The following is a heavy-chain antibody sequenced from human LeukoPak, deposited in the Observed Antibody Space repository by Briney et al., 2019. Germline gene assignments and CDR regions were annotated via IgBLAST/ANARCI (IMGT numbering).Heavy chain of an antibody. V-gene: IGHV3-48*03. Sequence: PGGSLRLSCAASGFTFSSYAMSWVRQAPGKGLEWVSYIRSSGSTIYYADSVKGRFTISRDNAKNSLYLQMNSLRAEDTAVYYSARDLGLWFGSIGGAFDIWGQGTMVTVSS. J-gene: IGHJ3*02. CDR2: IRSSGSTI. CDR3: ARDLGLWFGSIGGAFDI. D-gene: IGHD3-10*01. CDR1: GFTFSSYA.